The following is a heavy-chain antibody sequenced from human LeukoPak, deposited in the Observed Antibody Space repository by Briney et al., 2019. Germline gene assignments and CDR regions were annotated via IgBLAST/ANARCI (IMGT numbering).Heavy chain of an antibody. CDR2: IWRGGNYK. CDR1: GFNFRTHA. Sequence: GGSLRLSCSASGFNFRTHAMHWVRQAPGKGLEWVAMIWRGGNYKFYADSLEGRSTISRDDSTSTLSLQMDSLRVEDTAVYYCVTDPPDSGWAFWSWGQGAWSPSPQ. V-gene: IGHV3-33*01. D-gene: IGHD6-25*01. J-gene: IGHJ5*02. CDR3: VTDPPDSGWAFWS.